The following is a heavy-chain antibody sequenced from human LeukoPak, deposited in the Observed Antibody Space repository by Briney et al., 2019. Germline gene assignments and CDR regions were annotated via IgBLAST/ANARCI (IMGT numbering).Heavy chain of an antibody. V-gene: IGHV4-38-2*01. CDR3: ARVWGYTYGYFDY. D-gene: IGHD5-18*01. CDR2: FYHSGTA. Sequence: SETLSLTCGVSDYSISSEYYWGWIRQPPGKGLEWIGSFYHSGTAYYNPSPNSRVTISVDTSKNQFSLKLNSVTATYTAVYYCARVWGYTYGYFDYWGQGTLVTVSS. CDR1: DYSISSEYY. J-gene: IGHJ4*02.